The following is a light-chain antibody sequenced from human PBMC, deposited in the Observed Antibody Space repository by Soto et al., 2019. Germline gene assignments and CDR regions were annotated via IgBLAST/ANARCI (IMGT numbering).Light chain of an antibody. CDR3: QQYGSSPPYT. CDR1: QSVSNKY. J-gene: IGKJ2*01. V-gene: IGKV3-20*01. CDR2: GSS. Sequence: VLTQSPGTLSLSPGERATLSCRASQSVSNKYLAWYQQKPGQAPRLLIFGSSDRATGIPDRFSGSGSGTDFTLTIRRLEPEDFAVYDCQQYGSSPPYTFGQGTKLEIK.